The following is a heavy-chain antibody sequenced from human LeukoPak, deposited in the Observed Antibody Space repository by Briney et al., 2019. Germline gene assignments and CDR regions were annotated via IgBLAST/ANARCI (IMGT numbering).Heavy chain of an antibody. Sequence: GSLRLSCAASGFTVSSNYMSWVRQAPGKGLEWVSAISGSGGSTYYADSVKGRFTISRDNSKNTLYLQMNSLRAEDTAVYYCAKALWFGELLYFDYWGQGTLVTVSS. CDR3: AKALWFGELLYFDY. CDR1: GFTVSSNY. J-gene: IGHJ4*02. D-gene: IGHD3-10*01. V-gene: IGHV3-23*01. CDR2: ISGSGGST.